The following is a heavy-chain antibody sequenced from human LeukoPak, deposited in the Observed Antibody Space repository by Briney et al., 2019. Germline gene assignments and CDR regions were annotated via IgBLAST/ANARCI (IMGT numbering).Heavy chain of an antibody. CDR2: ISGSGGST. CDR3: AKDWGSGYSSNDY. J-gene: IGHJ4*02. V-gene: IGHV3-23*01. D-gene: IGHD6-25*01. CDR1: GFTFNSYW. Sequence: GGSLRLSCAASGFTFNSYWMHWVRQAPGKGLEWVSAISGSGGSTYYADSVKGRFTISRDNSKNTLYLQMNSLRAEDTAVYYCAKDWGSGYSSNDYWGQGTLVTVSS.